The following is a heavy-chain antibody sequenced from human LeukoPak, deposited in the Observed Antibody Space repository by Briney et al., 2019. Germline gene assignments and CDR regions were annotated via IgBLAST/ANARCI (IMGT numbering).Heavy chain of an antibody. CDR2: INYSGST. CDR1: GGSISSGSYY. V-gene: IGHV4-61*01. J-gene: IGHJ4*02. Sequence: SETLSLTCTVSGGSISSGSYYWSWIRQPPGKGLEWIGYINYSGSTNYNPSLKSRVTISVDTSKNQFSLKLSSVTAADTAVYYCARDGTRDGYRGYFDYWGQGTLVTVSS. D-gene: IGHD5-24*01. CDR3: ARDGTRDGYRGYFDY.